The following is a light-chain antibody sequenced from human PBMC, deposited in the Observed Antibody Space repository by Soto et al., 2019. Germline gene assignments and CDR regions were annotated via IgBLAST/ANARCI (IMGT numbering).Light chain of an antibody. CDR3: SSYAGDYNLYV. CDR1: SSDVGGYNY. CDR2: EVS. J-gene: IGLJ1*01. Sequence: QSALTQPPSASGSPGQSVTISRTGTSSDVGGYNYVSWYQHHPGKAPKLLIYEVSKRPSGVPDRFSGSKSANTASLTVSGLQAVDEADYFCSSYAGDYNLYVFGTGTKLTVL. V-gene: IGLV2-8*01.